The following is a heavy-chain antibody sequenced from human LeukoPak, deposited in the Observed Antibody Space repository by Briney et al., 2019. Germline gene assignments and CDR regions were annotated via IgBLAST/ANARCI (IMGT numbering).Heavy chain of an antibody. V-gene: IGHV1-69*05. CDR1: GGTFSSYA. J-gene: IGHJ3*02. Sequence: GASVKVSCKASGGTFSSYAISWVRQAPGQGLEWMGGIIPIFGTADYAQKSQGRVTITTDESTSTAYMELSSLRSEDTAVYYCARGRAQSGIVRGIGAFDIWGQGTMVTVSS. CDR2: IIPIFGTA. D-gene: IGHD2-21*01. CDR3: ARGRAQSGIVRGIGAFDI.